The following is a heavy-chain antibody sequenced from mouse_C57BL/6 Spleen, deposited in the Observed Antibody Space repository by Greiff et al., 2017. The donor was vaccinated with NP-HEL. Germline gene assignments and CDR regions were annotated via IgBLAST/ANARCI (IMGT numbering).Heavy chain of an antibody. CDR2: INPSNGGT. V-gene: IGHV1-53*01. CDR1: GYTFTSYW. D-gene: IGHD2-4*01. Sequence: QVQLQQPGTELVKPGASVKLSCKASGYTFTSYWMHWVKQRPGQGLEWIGNINPSNGGTNYNEKFKSKATLTVDKSSSTAYMQRSSLTSEDSAVYYCAREDYDYDYYFDYWGQGTTLTVSA. J-gene: IGHJ2*01. CDR3: AREDYDYDYYFDY.